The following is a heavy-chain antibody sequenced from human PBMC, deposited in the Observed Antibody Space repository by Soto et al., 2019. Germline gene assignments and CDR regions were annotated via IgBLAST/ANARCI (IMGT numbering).Heavy chain of an antibody. Sequence: EVQLVESGGGLIQPGGSLRLSCADSGFTVSSNYMSWVRQAPGKGQEWVSVIYSGGSAYDADSVKGRFTISRDNSKNTLYLQMNSLRAEDTAVYYCARVSVAYYYYGMDVWGQGTTVTVSS. CDR2: IYSGGSA. CDR3: ARVSVAYYYYGMDV. J-gene: IGHJ6*02. CDR1: GFTVSSNY. V-gene: IGHV3-53*01.